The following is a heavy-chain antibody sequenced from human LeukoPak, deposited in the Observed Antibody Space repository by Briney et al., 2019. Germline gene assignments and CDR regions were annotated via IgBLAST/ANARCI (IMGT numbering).Heavy chain of an antibody. V-gene: IGHV4-4*07. CDR1: GGSISGYC. J-gene: IGHJ4*02. Sequence: SETLSLTCTVSGGSISGYCWTWIRQPAGKGLEWIGRIYNIGSPNCNPALKSRVTISVDTSKNQFSLKLSSVTAADSAVYYRARGLRTDSGYDDGEDHWGQGTLVTVSS. CDR2: IYNIGSP. CDR3: ARGLRTDSGYDDGEDH. D-gene: IGHD5-12*01.